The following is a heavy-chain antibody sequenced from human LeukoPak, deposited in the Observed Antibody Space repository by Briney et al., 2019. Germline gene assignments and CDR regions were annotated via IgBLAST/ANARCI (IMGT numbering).Heavy chain of an antibody. Sequence: SETLSLTCTVSGGSISSSSYYWGWIRQPPGKGLEWIGSIYYSGSTYYNPSLKSRVTISVDTSKNQFSLKLSSVTAADTAVYYCARGPHYHDSNGYSPSYSYAMDVWGQGTTVTVSS. V-gene: IGHV4-39*07. CDR3: ARGPHYHDSNGYSPSYSYAMDV. CDR1: GGSISSSSYY. J-gene: IGHJ6*02. D-gene: IGHD3-22*01. CDR2: IYYSGST.